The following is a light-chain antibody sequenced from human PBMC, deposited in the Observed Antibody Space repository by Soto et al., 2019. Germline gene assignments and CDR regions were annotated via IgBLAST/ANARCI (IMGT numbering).Light chain of an antibody. V-gene: IGKV3-15*01. CDR1: QSVSSN. CDR3: QQYNKWPHT. CDR2: GAS. Sequence: IVMTQSPATLSVSPGERATLSCRASQSVSSNLAWYQQKPGQAPRLLIYGASTRATGIPARFSGSGSGTEFTLTISSLQSEDFAVYYCQQYNKWPHTFGRGTNLQIK. J-gene: IGKJ2*01.